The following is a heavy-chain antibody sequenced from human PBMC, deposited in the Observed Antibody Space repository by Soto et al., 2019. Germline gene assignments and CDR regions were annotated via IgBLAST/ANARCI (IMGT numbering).Heavy chain of an antibody. CDR2: IYYSGNT. Sequence: PSETLSLTCTVSGGSISSYYWSWIRQPPGKGLEWIGYIYYSGNTKYNPSLKSRVEISVDKSKNQFSLSLSSVTAADTATYFCCKHAPIRTLDSWGQGALVTVSS. V-gene: IGHV4-59*12. CDR3: CKHAPIRTLDS. CDR1: GGSISSYY. D-gene: IGHD2-21*01. J-gene: IGHJ4*02.